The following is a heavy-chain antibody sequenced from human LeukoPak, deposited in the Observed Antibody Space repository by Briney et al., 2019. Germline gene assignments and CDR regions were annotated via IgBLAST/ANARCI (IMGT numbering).Heavy chain of an antibody. J-gene: IGHJ3*02. CDR1: SDSISGYY. CDR3: ALGRIYCSGGSCYWSGAFDI. D-gene: IGHD2-15*01. Sequence: SETLSLTCTVSSDSISGYYWSWIRQPPGKGLEWLGYIYSSGSTNYNPSLNSRVTISVDTSKNQFSLKLRSVTAADTAVYYCALGRIYCSGGSCYWSGAFDIWGQGTMVTVSS. V-gene: IGHV4-59*01. CDR2: IYSSGST.